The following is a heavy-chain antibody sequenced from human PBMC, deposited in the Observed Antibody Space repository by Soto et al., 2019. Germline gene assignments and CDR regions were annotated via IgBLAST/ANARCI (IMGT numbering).Heavy chain of an antibody. J-gene: IGHJ6*02. CDR1: GFTFSTYW. V-gene: IGHV3-7*01. Sequence: GSLRLSCAASGFTFSTYWMSWVRQAPGKGLEWVANIKEDGSEKYYVDSVEGRFTISRDNAKSSLYLQMTSLRAEDTALYYCARGWGYFDSSGFPYLYAMDVWGQGTTVTVSS. CDR2: IKEDGSEK. CDR3: ARGWGYFDSSGFPYLYAMDV. D-gene: IGHD3-22*01.